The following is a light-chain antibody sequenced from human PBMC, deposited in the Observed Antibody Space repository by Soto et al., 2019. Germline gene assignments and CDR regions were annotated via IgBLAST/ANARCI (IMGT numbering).Light chain of an antibody. Sequence: DIQMTQSPSTLSASVGDRVTITCRASQSISNWLAWYQQKPGKAPKLLIYKASSVENGVPSRFSGSGAGTEFTLTISSLQPDDFATYYCQQYTSYSRYTFGQGTKVDI. CDR1: QSISNW. J-gene: IGKJ2*01. V-gene: IGKV1-5*03. CDR2: KAS. CDR3: QQYTSYSRYT.